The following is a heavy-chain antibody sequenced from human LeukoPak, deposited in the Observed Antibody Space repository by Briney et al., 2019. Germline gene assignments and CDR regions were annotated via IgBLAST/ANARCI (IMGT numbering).Heavy chain of an antibody. V-gene: IGHV4-34*01. CDR3: ARLEGGYYSHYFDY. Sequence: SETLSLTCAVYGGSFSGYYWSWIRQPPGKGLEWIGEINHSGSTNYNLSLKSRVTISVDTSKNQFSLKLSSVTAADTAVYYCARLEGGYYSHYFDYWGQGTLVTVSS. CDR1: GGSFSGYY. CDR2: INHSGST. J-gene: IGHJ4*02. D-gene: IGHD3-3*01.